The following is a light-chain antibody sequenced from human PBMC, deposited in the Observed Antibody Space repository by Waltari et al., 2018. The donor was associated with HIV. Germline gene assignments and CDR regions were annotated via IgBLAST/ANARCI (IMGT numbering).Light chain of an antibody. CDR2: HDS. V-gene: IGLV3-1*01. J-gene: IGLJ2*01. Sequence: SYELTQPPSVSVSPGQTASITCSGDKLGDKYACWYQQKPGQSPLLVLSHDSWRPSGIPARFSGSNSGNTATLTISWTQAMDEADYYCQAWDSSTVVFGGGTKLTVL. CDR3: QAWDSSTVV. CDR1: KLGDKY.